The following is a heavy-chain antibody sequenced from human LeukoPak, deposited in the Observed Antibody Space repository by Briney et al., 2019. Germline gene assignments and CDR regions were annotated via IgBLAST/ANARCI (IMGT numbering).Heavy chain of an antibody. D-gene: IGHD3-10*01. CDR1: GFTFSSYA. J-gene: IGHJ4*02. V-gene: IGHV3-23*01. CDR2: ISGSGGST. Sequence: RGSLRLSCAASGFTFSSYAMSWVRQAPGKGLEWVSAISGSGGSTYYADSVKGRFTISRDNSKNTLYLQMNSLRAEDTAVYYCAKGRVLLWFGDAFDYWGQGTLVTVSS. CDR3: AKGRVLLWFGDAFDY.